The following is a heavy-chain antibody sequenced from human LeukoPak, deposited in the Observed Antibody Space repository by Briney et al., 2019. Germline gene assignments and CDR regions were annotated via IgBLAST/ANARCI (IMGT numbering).Heavy chain of an antibody. CDR1: GFTFSNSW. Sequence: GGSLRLSCAASGFTFSNSWMHWVRQVPGKGLVWVSRINSDGSSTLYADSVKGRFTVSRDNAKSTLYLQMNSLRPEDTAVYYCARETQSAAFDPWGQGTLVTVS. V-gene: IGHV3-74*01. J-gene: IGHJ5*02. CDR2: INSDGSST. CDR3: ARETQSAAFDP. D-gene: IGHD6-13*01.